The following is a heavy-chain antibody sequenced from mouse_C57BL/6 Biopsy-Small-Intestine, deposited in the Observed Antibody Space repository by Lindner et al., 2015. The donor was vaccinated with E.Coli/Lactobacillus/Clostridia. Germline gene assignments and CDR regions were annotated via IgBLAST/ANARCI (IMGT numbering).Heavy chain of an antibody. Sequence: VQLQESGPELVKPGASVKISCKASGYSFTSYYIHWVKQRPGQGLEWIGWIYPGSGTTKYNEKFKGKATLTADTSSSTAYMQLSSLTSEDSAVYYCARGSIYDGYYWYFDVWGTGTTVTVSS. J-gene: IGHJ1*03. CDR3: ARGSIYDGYYWYFDV. V-gene: IGHV1-66*01. D-gene: IGHD2-3*01. CDR2: IYPGSGTT. CDR1: GYSFTSYY.